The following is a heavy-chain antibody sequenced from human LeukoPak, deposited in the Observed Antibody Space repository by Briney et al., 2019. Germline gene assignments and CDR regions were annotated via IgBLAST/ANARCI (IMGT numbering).Heavy chain of an antibody. D-gene: IGHD2-2*01. CDR2: IYTSGST. CDR3: AREGCTSCPRGAFDI. J-gene: IGHJ3*02. Sequence: SETLSLTCTVSGGSISGYYWSWIRQPAGKGLEWIGRIYTSGSTNYNPSLKSRVTMSVDTSKNQFSLKLSSVTAADTAVYYCAREGCTSCPRGAFDIWGQGTMVTVSS. V-gene: IGHV4-4*07. CDR1: GGSISGYY.